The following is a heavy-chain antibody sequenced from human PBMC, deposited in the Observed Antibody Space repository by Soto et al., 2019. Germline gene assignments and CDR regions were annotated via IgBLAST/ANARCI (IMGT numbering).Heavy chain of an antibody. CDR3: ARDIRDCGGDCYHFDY. CDR1: GFTFSIYA. Sequence: PGGSLRLSCSASGFTFSIYAMHWVRQAPGKGLEYVSSISTNGGSTDYADSVKGRFTISRDNSKNTLYLQMNSLRAEDTAVYYCARDIRDCGGDCYHFDYWGQGTLVTVSS. CDR2: ISTNGGST. D-gene: IGHD2-21*02. J-gene: IGHJ4*02. V-gene: IGHV3-64*04.